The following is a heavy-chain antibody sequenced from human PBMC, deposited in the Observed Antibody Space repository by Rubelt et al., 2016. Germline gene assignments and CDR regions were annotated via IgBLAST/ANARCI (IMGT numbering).Heavy chain of an antibody. V-gene: IGHV1-3*01. CDR1: GYPFATYA. CDR3: ARFALPAVTTAYYYYGMDV. D-gene: IGHD4-17*01. CDR2: IDAGNGDT. Sequence: QVQLVQSGAEVKRPGASVKVSCKASGYPFATYAMHWVRQAPGQRLEWMGWIDAGNGDTKYSINLQGRVTFTRDTSASTAYMERSSLRSEDSAVYYCARFALPAVTTAYYYYGMDVWGQGTTVTVSS. J-gene: IGHJ6*02.